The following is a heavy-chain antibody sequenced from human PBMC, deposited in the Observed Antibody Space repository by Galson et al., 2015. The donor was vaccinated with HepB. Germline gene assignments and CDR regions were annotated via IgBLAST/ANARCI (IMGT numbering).Heavy chain of an antibody. V-gene: IGHV3-30-3*01. CDR2: ISYDGSNK. CDR3: AREDRLRIAAAGTGAFDI. CDR1: GFTFSSYA. D-gene: IGHD6-13*01. J-gene: IGHJ3*02. Sequence: SLRLSCAASGFTFSSYAMHWVRQAPGKGLEWVAVISYDGSNKYYADSVKGRFTISRDNSKNTLYLQMNSLRAEDTAVYYCAREDRLRIAAAGTGAFDIWGQGTMVTVSS.